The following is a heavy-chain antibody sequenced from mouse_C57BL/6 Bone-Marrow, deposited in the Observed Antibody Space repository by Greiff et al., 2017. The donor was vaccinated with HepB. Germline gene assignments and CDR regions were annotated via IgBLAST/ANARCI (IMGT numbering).Heavy chain of an antibody. CDR3: ARRCYCDRIYPLLDF. Sequence: QVQLQQPGAELVKPGASVKMSCKASGYTFTSYWITWVKQRPGQGLEWIGDIYPGSGSTNYNEKFKSKATLTVDTSSSTAYMQLSSLTSEDSAVYYCARRCYCDRIYPLLDFWGQGTTHTVST. V-gene: IGHV1-55*01. CDR2: IYPGSGST. CDR1: GYTFTSYW. J-gene: IGHJ2*01. D-gene: IGHD1-1*01.